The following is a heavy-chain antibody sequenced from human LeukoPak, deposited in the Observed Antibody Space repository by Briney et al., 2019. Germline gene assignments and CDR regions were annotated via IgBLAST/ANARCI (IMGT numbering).Heavy chain of an antibody. J-gene: IGHJ4*02. CDR2: INRSGTT. CDR1: GGSFSGYS. D-gene: IGHD2-2*01. Sequence: SETLSLTCAVHGGSFSGYSWHWIRQSPGKGLEWIGEINRSGTTNYNESLKSRVTMSVDTSKIQFSLSLRSVTAADTAVYYCARSDQLPNLAFDYWGQGTLVTVSS. V-gene: IGHV4-34*01. CDR3: ARSDQLPNLAFDY.